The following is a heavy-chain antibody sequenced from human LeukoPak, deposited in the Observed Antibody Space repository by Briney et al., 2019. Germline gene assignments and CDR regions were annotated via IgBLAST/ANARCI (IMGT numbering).Heavy chain of an antibody. CDR1: GYSFTSYW. J-gene: IGHJ4*02. CDR3: ARHGGTKVGYSYGMGY. D-gene: IGHD5-18*01. Sequence: GESLKISCKGSGYSFTSYWISWVRQMPGKGLEWMGRIDPSDSYTNYSPSFQGHVTISADKSISTAYLQWSSLKASDTAMYYCARHGGTKVGYSYGMGYWGQGTLVTVSS. CDR2: IDPSDSYT. V-gene: IGHV5-10-1*01.